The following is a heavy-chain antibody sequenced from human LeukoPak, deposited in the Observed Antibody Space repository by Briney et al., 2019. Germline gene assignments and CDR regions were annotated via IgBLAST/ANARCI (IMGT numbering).Heavy chain of an antibody. CDR1: GGSISSSSYY. CDR2: IYYSGST. V-gene: IGHV4-39*01. D-gene: IGHD6-13*01. CDR3: ARRRAAAGGWFDP. J-gene: IGHJ5*02. Sequence: PSETLSLTCTVSGGSISSSSYYWGWIRQPPGKGLEWIGSIYYSGSTYYNPSLKSRVTISVDTSKNQFSLKLSSVTAADTAVYYCARRRAAAGGWFDPWGQGTLVTVSS.